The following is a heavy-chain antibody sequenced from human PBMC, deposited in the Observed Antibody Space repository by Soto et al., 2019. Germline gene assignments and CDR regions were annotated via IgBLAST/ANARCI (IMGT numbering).Heavy chain of an antibody. Sequence: DVQLVESGGGLVQPGRSLRLSCAASGFTFDDYAMHWVRQAPGKGLEWVSGISWNSGSIGYADSVKGRFTISRDNAKNSLYLQMNSLRAEDTALYYCAKDILYDSSGYYDYWGQGTLVTVSS. CDR1: GFTFDDYA. CDR2: ISWNSGSI. V-gene: IGHV3-9*01. CDR3: AKDILYDSSGYYDY. J-gene: IGHJ4*02. D-gene: IGHD3-22*01.